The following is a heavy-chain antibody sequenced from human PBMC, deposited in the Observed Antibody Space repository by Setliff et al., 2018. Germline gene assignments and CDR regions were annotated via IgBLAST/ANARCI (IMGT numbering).Heavy chain of an antibody. CDR1: GFSFSTFG. D-gene: IGHD3-16*01. Sequence: ASVKVSCKTSGFSFSTFGFSWVRQAPGQGLEWMGWISPYSGESNYAQEFQDRLTVTADTSTKTTYMELRSLTSDDTAVYFCTRSRAPRVVLAADFDLWGQGTLVTVSS. CDR3: TRSRAPRVVLAADFDL. CDR2: ISPYSGES. V-gene: IGHV1-18*01. J-gene: IGHJ4*02.